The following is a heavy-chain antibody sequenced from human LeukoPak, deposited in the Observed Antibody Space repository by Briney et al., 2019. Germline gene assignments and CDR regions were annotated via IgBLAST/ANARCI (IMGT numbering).Heavy chain of an antibody. CDR1: GGSISTYY. J-gene: IGHJ4*02. CDR3: ARTPATTWTNHFDY. V-gene: IGHV4-59*01. CDR2: MYYSGST. Sequence: PSETLSLTCTVSGGSISTYYWNWIRQSPGKGLEWIGYMYYSGSTNYNPSLKSRVTISVDTSKNESSLKLSSVTAADTAVYYCARTPATTWTNHFDYWGQGTLVTVSS. D-gene: IGHD4-17*01.